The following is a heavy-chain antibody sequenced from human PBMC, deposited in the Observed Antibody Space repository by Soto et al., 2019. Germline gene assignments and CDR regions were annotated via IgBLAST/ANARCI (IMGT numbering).Heavy chain of an antibody. CDR1: GGTFSSYA. Sequence: GASVKVSCKASGGTFSSYAISWVRQAPGQGLEWMGGIIPIFGTANYAQKYQGRVTITADESTGTAYMELSSPRSEDTAVYYCARDHYDFWSGYYKEWDYYYGMDVWGQGTTVTVSS. CDR3: ARDHYDFWSGYYKEWDYYYGMDV. D-gene: IGHD3-3*01. J-gene: IGHJ6*02. V-gene: IGHV1-69*13. CDR2: IIPIFGTA.